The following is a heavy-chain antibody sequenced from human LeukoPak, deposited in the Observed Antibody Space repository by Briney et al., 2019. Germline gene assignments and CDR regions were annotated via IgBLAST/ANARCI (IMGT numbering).Heavy chain of an antibody. CDR1: GFTFSSYA. J-gene: IGHJ4*02. CDR3: ARATRYGDYYFDY. Sequence: GGSLRLSCAASGFTFSSYAMHWVRQAPGKGLEWVAVISYDGSNKYYADSEKGRFTISRDNSKNTLYLQMNSLRAEDTAVYYCARATRYGDYYFDYWGQGTLVTVSS. V-gene: IGHV3-30-3*01. CDR2: ISYDGSNK. D-gene: IGHD4-17*01.